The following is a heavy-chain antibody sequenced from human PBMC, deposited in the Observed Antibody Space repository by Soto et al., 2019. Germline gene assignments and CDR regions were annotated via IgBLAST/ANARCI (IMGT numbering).Heavy chain of an antibody. CDR2: ISSSGGTK. D-gene: IGHD6-13*01. CDR3: ARGYSSSWTYNWFDP. J-gene: IGHJ5*02. Sequence: KPGGSLRLSCAASGFSFSDCYMTWIRQAPGKGLEWVSYISSSGGTKYHADSVKGRFTISRDNAKNSLYLQMNSLRAEDTAVYYCARGYSSSWTYNWFDPWGQGTLVTVSS. V-gene: IGHV3-11*01. CDR1: GFSFSDCY.